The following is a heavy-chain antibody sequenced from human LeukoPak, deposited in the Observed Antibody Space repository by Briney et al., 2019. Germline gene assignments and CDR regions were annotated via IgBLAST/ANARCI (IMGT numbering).Heavy chain of an antibody. CDR3: AKKQLWLPSYFDY. Sequence: GGSLRLSCAASGFIFSDYYMSWVRLAPGKGLEWVSAISGSGGSTYCADSVKGRFTISRDNSKNTLYLQMNSLRAEDTAVYYCAKKQLWLPSYFDYWGQGTLVTVSS. D-gene: IGHD5-18*01. V-gene: IGHV3-23*01. CDR2: ISGSGGST. J-gene: IGHJ4*02. CDR1: GFIFSDYY.